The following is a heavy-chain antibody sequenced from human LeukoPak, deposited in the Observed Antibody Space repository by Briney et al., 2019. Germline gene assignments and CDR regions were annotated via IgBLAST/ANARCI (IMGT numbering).Heavy chain of an antibody. CDR2: IYYSGST. CDR3: ARHRYSSGRYGYNWFDP. D-gene: IGHD6-19*01. V-gene: IGHV4-31*03. CDR1: GGSISSGGYY. Sequence: PSETLSLTCTVSGGSISSGGYYWSWIRQHPGKGLEWIGYIYYSGSTYYNPSLKSRVTISVDRSKNQLSLKLSSVTAADTAVYYCARHRYSSGRYGYNWFDPWGQGTLVTVSS. J-gene: IGHJ5*02.